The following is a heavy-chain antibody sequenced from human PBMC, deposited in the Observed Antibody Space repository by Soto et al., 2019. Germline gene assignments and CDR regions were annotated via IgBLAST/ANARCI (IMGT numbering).Heavy chain of an antibody. J-gene: IGHJ3*02. Sequence: SVTLCLPCTLSPGSLSSYCWSSIRQPPGKGLEWMGYIYYSGSTNYYPSIKRGVIMSVHTSNNQFSFKLSPVTAVHTAVYYCARARGVQQEINAFDMWGQGTMVTVSS. CDR2: IYYSGST. D-gene: IGHD3-10*01. CDR3: ARARGVQQEINAFDM. V-gene: IGHV4-59*01. CDR1: PGSLSSYC.